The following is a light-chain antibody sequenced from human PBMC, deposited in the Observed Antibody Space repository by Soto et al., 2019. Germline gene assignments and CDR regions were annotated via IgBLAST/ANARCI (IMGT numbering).Light chain of an antibody. CDR2: GAS. J-gene: IGKJ2*01. V-gene: IGKV3-20*01. CDR3: QQFGTSPHAT. Sequence: EIVLTQSPGTLSLSPGERATLSCRASQSVTRYLAWYQQKPGQAPRLLIYGASSRATGIPDRFSGSGSGTDFTLTISRLEPEDFAVYYCQQFGTSPHATFGQGTRVEIK. CDR1: QSVTRY.